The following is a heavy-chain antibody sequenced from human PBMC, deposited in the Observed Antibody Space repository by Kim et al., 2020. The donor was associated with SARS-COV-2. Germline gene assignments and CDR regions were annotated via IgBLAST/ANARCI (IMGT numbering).Heavy chain of an antibody. CDR3: ARAVGYYDSSGLFV. V-gene: IGHV6-1*01. Sequence: AVSVKSRITINPDTSKNQFSLQLNSVTPEDTAVYYCARAVGYYDSSGLFVWGQGTTVTVSS. J-gene: IGHJ6*02. D-gene: IGHD3-22*01.